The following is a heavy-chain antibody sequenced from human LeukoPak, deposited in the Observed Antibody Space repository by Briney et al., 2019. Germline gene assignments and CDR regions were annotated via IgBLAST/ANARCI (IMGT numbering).Heavy chain of an antibody. D-gene: IGHD1-26*01. CDR3: ARAKPVGATNKDY. CDR2: ISSSSSYI. V-gene: IGHV3-21*01. CDR1: GFTFSSYS. Sequence: GGSLRLSCAASGFTFSSYSMNWVRQAPGKGLEWVSSISSSSSYINYADSVKGRFTISRDNAKNSLYLQMNSLRAEDTAVYYCARAKPVGATNKDYWGQGTLVTVSS. J-gene: IGHJ4*02.